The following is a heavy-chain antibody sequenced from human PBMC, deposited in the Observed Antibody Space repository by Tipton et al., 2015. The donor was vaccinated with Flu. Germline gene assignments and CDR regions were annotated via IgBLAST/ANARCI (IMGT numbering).Heavy chain of an antibody. J-gene: IGHJ5*02. CDR1: GYTFTSYG. CDR2: ISAYNGNT. D-gene: IGHD4-11*01. Sequence: QVQLVQSGAEVKKPGASVKVSCKASGYTFTSYGISWVRQAPGHGLEWMAWISAYNGNTNYAQKLQGRVTMTTDTSTSTAYMELRSLRSDDTAVYYCARRDYSNYVSEPKNWFDPWGQGTLVTVSS. V-gene: IGHV1-18*01. CDR3: ARRDYSNYVSEPKNWFDP.